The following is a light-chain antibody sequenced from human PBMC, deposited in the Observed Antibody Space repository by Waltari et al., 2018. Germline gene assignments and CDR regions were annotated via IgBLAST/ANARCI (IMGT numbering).Light chain of an antibody. CDR3: QQYDKWPPT. J-gene: IGKJ2*01. Sequence: EIVMTQSPAALSVSPGERATLSCTASHTISSDLSWYQQKPGQAPRPLIYGASTRATGVPLRFSGSASGTEFTLTISSLQSEDFAVYHCQQYDKWPPTFGQGTKLEIK. CDR1: HTISSD. CDR2: GAS. V-gene: IGKV3-15*01.